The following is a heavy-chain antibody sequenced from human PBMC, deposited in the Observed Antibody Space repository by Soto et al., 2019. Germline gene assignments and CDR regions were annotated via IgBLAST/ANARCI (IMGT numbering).Heavy chain of an antibody. Sequence: QVQLVESVGGLVKPEGSLKLSCAASGFTFSDYYMSWIRQAPGKGLEWVSYISSSGSTIYYADSVKGRFTISRDNAKNSPVPQMKRLGAGEPAVVFCSRGPREFHFEFLGQGTLVTVSS. CDR2: ISSSGSTI. CDR1: GFTFSDYY. CDR3: SRGPREFHFEF. D-gene: IGHD2-21*01. J-gene: IGHJ4*02. V-gene: IGHV3-11*01.